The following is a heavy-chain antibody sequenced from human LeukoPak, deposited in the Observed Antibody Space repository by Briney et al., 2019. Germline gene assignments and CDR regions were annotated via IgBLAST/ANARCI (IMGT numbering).Heavy chain of an antibody. CDR1: GYTFTSYD. V-gene: IGHV1-8*01. J-gene: IGHJ6*02. Sequence: ASVKVSCKASGYTFTSYDINWVRQATGQGLEWMGWMNPNSGNTGYAQKFQGRVTMTRNTSISTAYMELSSLRSEDTAVYYCARERVEKSLLWFGELFGYGMDVWGQGTTVTVSS. CDR2: MNPNSGNT. D-gene: IGHD3-10*01. CDR3: ARERVEKSLLWFGELFGYGMDV.